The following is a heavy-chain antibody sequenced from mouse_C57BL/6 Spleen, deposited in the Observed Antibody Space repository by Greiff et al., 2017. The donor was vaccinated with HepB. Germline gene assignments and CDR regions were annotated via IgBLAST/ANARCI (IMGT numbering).Heavy chain of an antibody. CDR1: GYTFTDYY. D-gene: IGHD1-1*01. V-gene: IGHV1-26*01. Sequence: VQLQQSGPELVKPGASVKISCKASGYTFTDYYMNWVKQSHGKSLEWIGDINPNNGGTSYNQKFKGKATLTVDKSSSTAYMELRSLTSEDSAVYDCARVGFRDYYGSTPFAYWGQGTLVTVSA. CDR2: INPNNGGT. J-gene: IGHJ3*01. CDR3: ARVGFRDYYGSTPFAY.